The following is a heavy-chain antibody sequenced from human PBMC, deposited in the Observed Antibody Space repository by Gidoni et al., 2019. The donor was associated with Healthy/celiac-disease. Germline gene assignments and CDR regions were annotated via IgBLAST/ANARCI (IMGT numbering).Heavy chain of an antibody. J-gene: IGHJ3*02. CDR2: IYSGGST. CDR3: ARDPAAAVAAFDI. D-gene: IGHD6-13*01. Sequence: EVQLVESGGGLVKPGGSLRLSCAASGFTVSSNYMSWVRQAPGKGLEWVSVIYSGGSTYYADSVKGRFTISRDNSKNTLYLQMNSLRAEDTAVYYCARDPAAAVAAFDIWGQGTMVTVSS. CDR1: GFTVSSNY. V-gene: IGHV3-66*01.